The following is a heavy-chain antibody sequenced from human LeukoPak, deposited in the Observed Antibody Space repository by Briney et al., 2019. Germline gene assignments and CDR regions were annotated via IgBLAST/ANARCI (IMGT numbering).Heavy chain of an antibody. Sequence: SETLSLTCAVYGGSLSGYYWSWIRQSPGKGLEWIGEINDSGSTNYNPSLKSRVTISVDTSKNQFSLKLTSVTAADTAVYYCARDYSNIGYYYMDVWGKGTTVTVSS. CDR3: ARDYSNIGYYYMDV. CDR2: INDSGST. CDR1: GGSLSGYY. J-gene: IGHJ6*03. D-gene: IGHD4-11*01. V-gene: IGHV4-34*01.